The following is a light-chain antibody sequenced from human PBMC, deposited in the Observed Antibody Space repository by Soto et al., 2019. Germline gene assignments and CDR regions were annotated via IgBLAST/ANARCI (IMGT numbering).Light chain of an antibody. J-gene: IGLJ3*02. CDR1: ALPKKF. V-gene: IGLV3-25*02. CDR3: QSSDSSGTYEA. Sequence: ELTQPPSVSVSPGQTARISCSGDALPKKFAYWYQQRPGQAPVMLIYRDNQRPSGIPERFSGSSSGTTVTLTINGVQAEDEADYYCQSSDSSGTYEAFGGGTKLTVL. CDR2: RDN.